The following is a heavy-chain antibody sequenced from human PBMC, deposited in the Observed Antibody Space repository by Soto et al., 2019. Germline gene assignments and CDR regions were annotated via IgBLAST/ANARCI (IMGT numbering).Heavy chain of an antibody. Sequence: EVQLVESGGALVQPGGSLRLSCAASGFVFSSFSMNWVRQAPGKGLEWVAYVSGGGNTIYYADSVKGRFTISRDNAKNSLYLQMNSLRAGDTAVYYCARDWDSSGYFWFDPWGQGTLVTVSS. D-gene: IGHD3-22*01. CDR2: VSGGGNTI. CDR1: GFVFSSFS. J-gene: IGHJ5*02. CDR3: ARDWDSSGYFWFDP. V-gene: IGHV3-48*04.